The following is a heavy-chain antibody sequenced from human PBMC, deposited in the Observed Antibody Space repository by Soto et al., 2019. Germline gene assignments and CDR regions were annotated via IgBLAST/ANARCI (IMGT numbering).Heavy chain of an antibody. J-gene: IGHJ4*02. CDR2: ISYDVTNK. V-gene: IGHV3-30*18. CDR1: GFSFSSYG. Sequence: GVSLRLSCAASGFSFSSYGMHWVRQAPGKGLEWVAVISYDVTNKYYADSVKGRFTISRDNSKNTLYLQMNSLRAEDTAVYYCAKDLRIAVAGTDYFDSWGQGTLVTVSS. CDR3: AKDLRIAVAGTDYFDS. D-gene: IGHD6-19*01.